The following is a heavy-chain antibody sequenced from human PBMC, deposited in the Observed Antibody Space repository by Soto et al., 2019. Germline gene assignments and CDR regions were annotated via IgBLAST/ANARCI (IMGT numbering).Heavy chain of an antibody. J-gene: IGHJ5*02. CDR2: IDSGGST. CDR1: GFTVSSNY. CDR3: ARERDGHNPNWFDL. D-gene: IGHD2-8*01. V-gene: IGHV3-53*02. Sequence: EVQVVETGGGLIQPGGSLRLSCAVSGFTVSSNYMSWVRQPPGKGPEWVSDIDSGGSTYYADSVKGRLTISRDNSKNTQYLQLNSLSAGDTAVSYCARERDGHNPNWFDLWGQGTLVTVSS.